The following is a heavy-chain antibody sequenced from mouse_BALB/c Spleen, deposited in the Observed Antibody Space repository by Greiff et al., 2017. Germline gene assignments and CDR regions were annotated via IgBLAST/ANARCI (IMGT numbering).Heavy chain of an antibody. CDR1: GFTFSSYA. J-gene: IGHJ3*01. CDR2: ISSGGST. Sequence: EVMLVESGGGLVKPGGSLKLSCAASGFTFSSYAMSWVRQTPEKRLEWVASISSGGSTYYPDSVKGRFTISRDNARNILYLQMSSLRSEDTAMYYCAREGLNYPFAYWGQGTLVTVSA. CDR3: AREGLNYPFAY. D-gene: IGHD1-1*02. V-gene: IGHV5-6-5*01.